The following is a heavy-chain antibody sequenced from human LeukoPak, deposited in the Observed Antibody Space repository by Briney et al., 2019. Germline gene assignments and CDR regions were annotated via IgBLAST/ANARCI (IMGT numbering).Heavy chain of an antibody. CDR3: ARDRRLSITMVRRVNDALDI. CDR2: IIPIFGTA. Sequence: SVKVSCKASGGTFSSYAISWVRQAPGQGLEWMGGIIPIFGTANYAQKFQGRVTITTDESTSTAYMELSSLRSEDTAVYYCARDRRLSITMVRRVNDALDIWGQGTMVTVSS. V-gene: IGHV1-69*05. J-gene: IGHJ3*02. CDR1: GGTFSSYA. D-gene: IGHD3-10*01.